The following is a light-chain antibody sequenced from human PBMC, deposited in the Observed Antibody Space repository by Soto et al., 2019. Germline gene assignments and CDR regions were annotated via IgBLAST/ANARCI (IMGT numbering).Light chain of an antibody. CDR1: SSNIGSNA. Sequence: QSVPTQPPSASGTPGQRVTISCSGASSNIGSNAVNWYQQLPGTAPQLLIYTNNQRPSGVPDRFSGSKSGTSASLAITGLQSEDEADYHCAAWDDSLNALVFGGGTKVTVL. V-gene: IGLV1-44*01. J-gene: IGLJ3*02. CDR2: TNN. CDR3: AAWDDSLNALV.